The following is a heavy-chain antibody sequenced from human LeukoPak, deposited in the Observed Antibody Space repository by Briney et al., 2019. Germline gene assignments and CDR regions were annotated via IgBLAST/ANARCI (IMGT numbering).Heavy chain of an antibody. CDR1: GFTFTNAW. Sequence: GGSLRLSCVDSGFTFTNAWMSWVRQAPGKGLEWIGRIKSKTDGETTNYAEPVRGRFTISRDDSKSAVYLQMNSLKIEDTAVYYCTTDLGTYYHGSQRLIPIDYWGQGTLVAVSS. CDR2: IKSKTDGETT. CDR3: TTDLGTYYHGSQRLIPIDY. D-gene: IGHD3-10*01. V-gene: IGHV3-15*01. J-gene: IGHJ4*02.